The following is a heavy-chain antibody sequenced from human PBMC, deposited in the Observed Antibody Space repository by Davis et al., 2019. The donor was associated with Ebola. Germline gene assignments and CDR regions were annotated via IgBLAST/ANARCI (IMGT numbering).Heavy chain of an antibody. V-gene: IGHV1-18*01. Sequence: ASVKVSCKASGYTFTSYGISWVRQAPGQGLEWMGWISAYNGNTNYAQKLQGRVTMTTDTSTSTAYMELRSLRSDDTAVYYCARGSSGWSRGAYYYGMDVWGQGTTVTVSS. CDR1: GYTFTSYG. J-gene: IGHJ6*02. D-gene: IGHD6-19*01. CDR3: ARGSSGWSRGAYYYGMDV. CDR2: ISAYNGNT.